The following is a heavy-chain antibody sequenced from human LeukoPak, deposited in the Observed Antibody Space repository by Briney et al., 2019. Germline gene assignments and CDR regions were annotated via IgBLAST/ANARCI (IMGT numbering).Heavy chain of an antibody. CDR1: GFTFSSYS. CDR3: ARGQASDFDY. Sequence: GGSLRLSCAASGFTFSSYSMNWVRQAPGKGLQWVSSISSSSSYIYYADSVKGRFTISRDNAKNSLYLQMNSLRAEDTAVYYCARGQASDFDYWGQGTLVTVSS. V-gene: IGHV3-21*01. CDR2: ISSSSSYI. J-gene: IGHJ4*02.